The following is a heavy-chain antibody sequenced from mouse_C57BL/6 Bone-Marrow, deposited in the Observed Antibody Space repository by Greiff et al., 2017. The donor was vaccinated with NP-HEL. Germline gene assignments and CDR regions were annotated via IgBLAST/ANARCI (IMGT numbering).Heavy chain of an antibody. V-gene: IGHV1-76*01. J-gene: IGHJ2*01. CDR1: GYTFTDYY. CDR3: ARDYGNYDFDY. CDR2: IYPGSGNT. D-gene: IGHD2-1*01. Sequence: QVHVKQSGAELVRPGASVKLSCKASGYTFTDYYINWVKQRPGQGLEWIARIYPGSGNTYYNEKFKGKATLTAEKSSSTAYMQLSSLTSEDSAVYFCARDYGNYDFDYWGQGTTLTVSS.